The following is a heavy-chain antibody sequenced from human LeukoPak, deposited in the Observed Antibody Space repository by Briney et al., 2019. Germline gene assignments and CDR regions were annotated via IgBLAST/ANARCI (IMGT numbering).Heavy chain of an antibody. CDR2: ITWDGRST. Sequence: GGSLRLSCAASGFTFDDYTLHWVRQPPGKGLEWVSLITWDGRSTSYADSVKGRFTISRDNAKNSLYLQMNSLRAEDTAVYYCARAASSWYLRDFDYWGQGTLVTVSS. J-gene: IGHJ4*02. CDR1: GFTFDDYT. D-gene: IGHD6-13*01. V-gene: IGHV3-43*01. CDR3: ARAASSWYLRDFDY.